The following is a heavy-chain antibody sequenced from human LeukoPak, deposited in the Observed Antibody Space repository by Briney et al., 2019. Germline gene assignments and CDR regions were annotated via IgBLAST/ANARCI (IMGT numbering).Heavy chain of an antibody. D-gene: IGHD2-21*02. CDR1: GYRFTSYW. CDR3: ARPYCGGDCYSLYFPH. J-gene: IGHJ1*01. Sequence: GESLKISCKGSGYRFTSYWIGWVRQMPGKGLEWMGIIYPGDSDTRYSPSFQGQVTISADKSISTAYLQWSSLKASDTAMYYCARPYCGGDCYSLYFPHWGQGTLVTVSS. V-gene: IGHV5-51*01. CDR2: IYPGDSDT.